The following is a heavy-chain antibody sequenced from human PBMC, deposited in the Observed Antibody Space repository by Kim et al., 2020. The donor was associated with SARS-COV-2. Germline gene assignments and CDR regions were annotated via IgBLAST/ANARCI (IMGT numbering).Heavy chain of an antibody. D-gene: IGHD3-3*01. Sequence: FQGRVTITRDTSASTAYMELSGLRSEDTAVYYCARVSGYYRDYYYYGMDVWGQGTTVTVSS. CDR3: ARVSGYYRDYYYYGMDV. J-gene: IGHJ6*02. V-gene: IGHV1-3*01.